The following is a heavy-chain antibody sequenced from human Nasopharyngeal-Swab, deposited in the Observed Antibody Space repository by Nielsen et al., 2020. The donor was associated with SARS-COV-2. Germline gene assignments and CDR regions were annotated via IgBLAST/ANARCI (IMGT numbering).Heavy chain of an antibody. V-gene: IGHV4-31*03. D-gene: IGHD3-22*01. CDR2: IYYSGST. CDR1: GGSISSGGYY. CDR3: ARARMVVVTDAFGI. Sequence: SETLSLTCTVSGGSISSGGYYWSWIRQHPGKGLEWIGYIYYSGSTYYNPSLKSRVTISVDTSKNQFSLKLSSVTAADTAVYYCARARMVVVTDAFGIWGQGTMVTVSS. J-gene: IGHJ3*02.